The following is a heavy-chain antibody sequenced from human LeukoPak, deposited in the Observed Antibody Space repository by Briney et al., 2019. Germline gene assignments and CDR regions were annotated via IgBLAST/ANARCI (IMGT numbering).Heavy chain of an antibody. CDR3: ARHMGAYGY. Sequence: SETLSLTCTVSGGSISSYYWSWIRQPPGKGLEWIGYIYCSGSTNYNPSLKSRVTISVDTSKNQFSLKLSSVTAADTAVYYCARHMGAYGYWGQGTLVTVSS. D-gene: IGHD3-10*01. V-gene: IGHV4-59*08. CDR1: GGSISSYY. CDR2: IYCSGST. J-gene: IGHJ4*02.